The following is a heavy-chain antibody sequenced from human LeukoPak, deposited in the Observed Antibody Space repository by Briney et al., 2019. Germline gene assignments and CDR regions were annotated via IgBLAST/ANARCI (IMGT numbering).Heavy chain of an antibody. J-gene: IGHJ4*02. Sequence: PGGSLRLSCAASGFTFSSYGMHWVRQAPGKGLEWVAFIRYDGSNKYYADSVKGRFTISRDNSKNTLYLQMNSLRAEDTAVYYCAKGDTGFGYCSSTSCAPFDYWGQGTLVTVSS. V-gene: IGHV3-30*02. D-gene: IGHD2-2*01. CDR1: GFTFSSYG. CDR3: AKGDTGFGYCSSTSCAPFDY. CDR2: IRYDGSNK.